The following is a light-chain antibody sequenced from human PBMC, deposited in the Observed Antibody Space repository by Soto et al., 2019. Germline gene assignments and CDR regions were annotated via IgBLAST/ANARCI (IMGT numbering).Light chain of an antibody. V-gene: IGLV2-14*01. Sequence: QSVLTQPASVSGSPGQSITISCTGTSSDVGGYNFVSWFQQHPGEAPKLMIYDVSNRPSGVSNLFSGSKSGNTASLTISGLQAEDEADYYCSSYTSSNTYVFGTGTKLTV. J-gene: IGLJ1*01. CDR1: SSDVGGYNF. CDR2: DVS. CDR3: SSYTSSNTYV.